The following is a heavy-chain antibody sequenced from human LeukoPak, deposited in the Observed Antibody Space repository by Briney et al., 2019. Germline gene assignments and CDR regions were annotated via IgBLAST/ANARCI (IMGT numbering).Heavy chain of an antibody. CDR3: AKDQGGPFDY. CDR1: GFPFSSFA. V-gene: IGHV3-23*01. J-gene: IGHJ4*02. Sequence: GGSLRLSCAASGFPFSSFAMSWVRQAPGKGLGWVSGMSGSGGSTYYADSVKGRFTISRDNSKNTLYLQMNSLRAEDTAVYYCAKDQGGPFDYWGQGTLVTVSS. CDR2: MSGSGGST.